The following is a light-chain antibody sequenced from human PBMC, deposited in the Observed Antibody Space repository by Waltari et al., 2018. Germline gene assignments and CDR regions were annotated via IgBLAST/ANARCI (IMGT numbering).Light chain of an antibody. CDR1: TRAIGSDNY. J-gene: IGLJ2*01. Sequence: QSALTQPASVSASPGQSITISCTGTTRAIGSDNYVSWYQQHPGRAPKLMIYDVNNRPSGVSIRFSGSKSFNAASLTISGLQAEDEADYYCSSYTTNTRVFGGGTKLTV. CDR3: SSYTTNTRV. CDR2: DVN. V-gene: IGLV2-14*03.